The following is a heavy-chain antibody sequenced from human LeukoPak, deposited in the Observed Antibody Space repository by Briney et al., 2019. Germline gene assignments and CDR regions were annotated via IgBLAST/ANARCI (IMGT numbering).Heavy chain of an antibody. CDR3: AKDAAYYDFWSGYPDY. D-gene: IGHD3-3*01. J-gene: IGHJ4*02. Sequence: GGSLRLSCAASGFTFSSYGTHWVRQAPGKGLEWVAFIRYDGSNKYYADSVKGRFTISRDNSKNTLYLQMNSLRAEDTAVYYCAKDAAYYDFWSGYPDYWGQGTLVTVSS. CDR1: GFTFSSYG. V-gene: IGHV3-30*02. CDR2: IRYDGSNK.